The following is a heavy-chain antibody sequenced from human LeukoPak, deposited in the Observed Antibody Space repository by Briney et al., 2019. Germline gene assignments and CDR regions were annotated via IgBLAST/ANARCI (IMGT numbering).Heavy chain of an antibody. CDR3: AREPGIAVAGSDPVDY. V-gene: IGHV1-2*02. Sequence: GASVKVSCKASGYAFTGYYMHWVRQAPGQGLEWMGWINPNSGGTNYAQKFQGRVTMTRDTSISTAYMELSRLRSDDTAVYYCAREPGIAVAGSDPVDYWAREPWSPSPQ. CDR2: INPNSGGT. J-gene: IGHJ4*02. CDR1: GYAFTGYY. D-gene: IGHD6-19*01.